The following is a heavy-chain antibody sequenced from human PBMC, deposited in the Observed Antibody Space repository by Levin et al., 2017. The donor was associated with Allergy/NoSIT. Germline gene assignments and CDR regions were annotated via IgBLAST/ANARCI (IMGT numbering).Heavy chain of an antibody. CDR2: ISYDGSNK. V-gene: IGHV3-30*18. CDR3: AKDLRQNYDILTGSD. Sequence: SCAASGFTFSSYGMHWVRQAPGKGLEWVAVISYDGSNKYYADSVKGRFTISRDNSKNTLYLQMNSLRAEDTAVYYCAKDLRQNYDILTGSDWGQGTLVTVSS. J-gene: IGHJ4*02. CDR1: GFTFSSYG. D-gene: IGHD3-9*01.